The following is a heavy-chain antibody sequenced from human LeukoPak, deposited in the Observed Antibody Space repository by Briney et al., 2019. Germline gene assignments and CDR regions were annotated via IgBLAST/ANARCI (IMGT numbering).Heavy chain of an antibody. CDR1: GFTFSSYW. CDR3: ARERIAAAYYFDY. J-gene: IGHJ4*02. V-gene: IGHV3-7*01. CDR2: IKQDGSEK. D-gene: IGHD6-13*01. Sequence: GGSLRLSCAASGFTFSSYWMSWVRQAPGKGLEWVANIKQDGSEKYYVDSVKGRFTISRDNAKNSLYLQMNSLRAEDTAVYYCARERIAAAYYFDYWGQGTLVTVSS.